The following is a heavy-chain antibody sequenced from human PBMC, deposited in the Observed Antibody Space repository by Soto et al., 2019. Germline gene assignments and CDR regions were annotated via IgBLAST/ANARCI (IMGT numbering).Heavy chain of an antibody. CDR2: INSDGSST. CDR1: GFTFRSYW. J-gene: IGHJ4*02. D-gene: IGHD3-10*02. CDR3: ARDFAPSAAGLVFGFDY. Sequence: EVQLVESGGGLVQPGGSLRLSCAASGFTFRSYWMHWVRQAPGKGLVWVSRINSDGSSTSYADSVKGRFTISRDNAKNTLYLQMNSLRAEDTAVYYCARDFAPSAAGLVFGFDYWGQGTLVTVSS. V-gene: IGHV3-74*01.